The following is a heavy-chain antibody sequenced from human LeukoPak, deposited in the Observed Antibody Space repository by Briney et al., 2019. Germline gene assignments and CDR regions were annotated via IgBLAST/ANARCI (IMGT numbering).Heavy chain of an antibody. D-gene: IGHD6-13*01. CDR3: TRGHIAASNCFDP. V-gene: IGHV3-74*03. CDR2: ISSDGRTT. J-gene: IGHJ5*02. CDR1: GSTFSSFW. Sequence: GGSLRLSCAASGSTFSSFWMHWVRQAPGEGLVWVSRISSDGRTTTYADSAKGRFTISRDTAKNTLYLQMDSLRAEDTAVYYCTRGHIAASNCFDPWGQGTLVAVSS.